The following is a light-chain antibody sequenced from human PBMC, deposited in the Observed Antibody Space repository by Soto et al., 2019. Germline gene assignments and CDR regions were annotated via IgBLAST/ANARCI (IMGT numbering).Light chain of an antibody. CDR3: QHRSNWPRLT. Sequence: EIVLTQSPGTLSLSPGERATLFCRASQSVSSGYLAWYQQKPGQAPRLLIYDAVNRVTGIPARFSGSGSGTDFTLTISSLEPEDFAVYYCQHRSNWPRLTFGGGTKVDIK. J-gene: IGKJ4*01. CDR1: QSVSSGY. CDR2: DAV. V-gene: IGKV3-11*01.